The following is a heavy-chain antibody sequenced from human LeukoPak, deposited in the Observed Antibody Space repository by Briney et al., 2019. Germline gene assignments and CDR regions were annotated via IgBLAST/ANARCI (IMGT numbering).Heavy chain of an antibody. D-gene: IGHD3-9*01. CDR1: GFTFNTFN. CDR2: ITSGGDYI. V-gene: IGHV3-21*01. CDR3: ARVHYDVLAASYKWTPDY. Sequence: GGSLRLSCAASGFTFNTFNMNWVRQAPGKGLEWVSSITSGGDYIYYADSVKGRFTTSRDNAKNSLSLQLNSLRVEDTAVYYCARVHYDVLAASYKWTPDYWGQGTLVTVSS. J-gene: IGHJ4*02.